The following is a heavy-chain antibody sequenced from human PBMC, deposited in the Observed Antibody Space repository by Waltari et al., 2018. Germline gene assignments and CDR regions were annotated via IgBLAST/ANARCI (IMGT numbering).Heavy chain of an antibody. CDR3: ARGIAVDYYDSTWFDP. J-gene: IGHJ5*02. CDR1: GGSISSGGYS. CDR2: IYQSGTT. Sequence: QLQLQESGSGLVKPSQTLSLTCGVSGGSISSGGYSWSWIRQPPGKGLEWIAYIYQSGTTNYNPALKRRVTISVDRSKNQFSLKLNSVTAANTAGYYCARGIAVDYYDSTWFDPWGQGTLVTVSS. V-gene: IGHV4-30-2*01. D-gene: IGHD3-10*01.